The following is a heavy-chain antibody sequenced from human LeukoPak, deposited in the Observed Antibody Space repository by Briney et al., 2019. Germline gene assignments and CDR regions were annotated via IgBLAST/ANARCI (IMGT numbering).Heavy chain of an antibody. CDR1: GGTFSSYA. Sequence: GSSVKVSCKASGGTFSSYAISWVRQAPGQGLEWMGGIIPIFGTANYAQKFQGRVTITADESTSTAYMELSSLRSEDTAVYYCARALGYGYYYYYGMDVWGQGTTVTVSS. CDR2: IIPIFGTA. CDR3: ARALGYGYYYYYGMDV. V-gene: IGHV1-69*01. D-gene: IGHD5-18*01. J-gene: IGHJ6*02.